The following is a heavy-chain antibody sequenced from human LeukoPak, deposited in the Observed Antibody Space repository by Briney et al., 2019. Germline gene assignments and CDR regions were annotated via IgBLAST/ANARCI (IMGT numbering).Heavy chain of an antibody. CDR3: AGYVWGTYRYTNY. Sequence: GGSLRLSCAASGFTFSSYAMSLVRQAPGQGPEWVSGISGHSDSTYHADSVKGRFTISRDNSKNTLYLQMNSLRAEDTAVYYCAGYVWGTYRYTNYWGQGTLVTVS. D-gene: IGHD3-16*02. CDR2: ISGHSDST. J-gene: IGHJ4*02. V-gene: IGHV3-23*01. CDR1: GFTFSSYA.